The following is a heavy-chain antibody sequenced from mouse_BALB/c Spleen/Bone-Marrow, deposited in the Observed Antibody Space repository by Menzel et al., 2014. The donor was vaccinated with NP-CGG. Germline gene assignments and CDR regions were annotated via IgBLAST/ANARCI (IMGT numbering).Heavy chain of an antibody. Sequence: EVQLQQSGGGLVQPGGSRKLSCAASGFTFSSFGMHWVRQAPEKGLEWVAYISSGSSTTYYADTVKGRFTISRDNPKNTLFLQMTSLRSEDTAMYYCARSDGNYDYAMDYWGQGTSVTVSS. CDR2: ISSGSSTT. CDR3: ARSDGNYDYAMDY. V-gene: IGHV5-17*02. CDR1: GFTFSSFG. D-gene: IGHD2-1*01. J-gene: IGHJ4*01.